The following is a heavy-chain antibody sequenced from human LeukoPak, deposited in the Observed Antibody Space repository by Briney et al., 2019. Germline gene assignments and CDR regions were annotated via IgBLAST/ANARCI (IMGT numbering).Heavy chain of an antibody. CDR3: AKAFSIVGATTFDC. CDR1: GFTFSSYA. J-gene: IGHJ4*02. Sequence: GGSLRLSCAASGFTFSSYAMSWVRQAPGKGLEWVSSISGSGGSTYYADSVKGRFTISRDNSKNTLYLQMNSLRAEDTAVYYCAKAFSIVGATTFDCGGQASLVTVSS. CDR2: ISGSGGST. D-gene: IGHD1-26*01. V-gene: IGHV3-23*01.